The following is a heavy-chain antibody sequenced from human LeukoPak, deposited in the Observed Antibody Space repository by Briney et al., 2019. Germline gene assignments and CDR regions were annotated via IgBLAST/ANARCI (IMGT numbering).Heavy chain of an antibody. J-gene: IGHJ4*02. CDR1: GFTFSSYA. CDR2: TSDDGSTK. D-gene: IGHD4-17*01. V-gene: IGHV3-30-3*01. CDR3: ARAPGGFHGDYSPIAY. Sequence: GGSLRLLCTASGFTFSSYAMHWVRQAPGKGLQWLALTSDDGSTKYYADSVKGRFTISRDNSQNTLFLQMNSLRAEETAMYYCARAPGGFHGDYSPIAYWGQGTLVTVSS.